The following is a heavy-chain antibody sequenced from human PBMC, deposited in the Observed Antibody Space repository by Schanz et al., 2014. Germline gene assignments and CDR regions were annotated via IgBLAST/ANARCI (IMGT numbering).Heavy chain of an antibody. V-gene: IGHV3-30*04. J-gene: IGHJ4*02. CDR1: GFSFSTYA. CDR2: ISYGGSDK. CDR3: AKEGTVVSGSPRDY. Sequence: QVQLVESGGGVVQPGRSLRLSCAASGFSFSTYAMHWVRQAPGKGLEWVAVISYGGSDKYYADSVKGRFTLSRDNSKNTLYLQMNSLIVEDTAVYYCAKEGTVVSGSPRDYWGRGTLVTVSS. D-gene: IGHD3-10*01.